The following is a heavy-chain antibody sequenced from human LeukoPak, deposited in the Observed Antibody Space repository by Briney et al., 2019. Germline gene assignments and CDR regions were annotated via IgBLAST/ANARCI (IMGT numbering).Heavy chain of an antibody. J-gene: IGHJ6*02. CDR3: ATELYCSSTSCYNYYYYGMDV. D-gene: IGHD2-2*02. CDR1: GYTLTELY. CDR2: FDPEDGET. Sequence: ASVKVSCKVSGYTLTELYMYWVRQAPGKGLEWMGGFDPEDGETIYAQKFQGRVTMTEDTSTDTAYMELSSLRSEDTAVYYCATELYCSSTSCYNYYYYGMDVWGQGTTVTVSS. V-gene: IGHV1-24*01.